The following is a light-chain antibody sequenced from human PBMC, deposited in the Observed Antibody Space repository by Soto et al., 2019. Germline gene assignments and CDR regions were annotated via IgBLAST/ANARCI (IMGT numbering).Light chain of an antibody. J-gene: IGKJ4*01. CDR1: QSVTTY. Sequence: EIVLTQSPGTLSLSPGERATLSCRASQSVTTYLAWYQQKPGQAPRLLIYDASSRATGIPARFSGSGSGTDFTLTISSLEPEDFAFYYCLQRSNWPPPLSFGGGTKVDIK. V-gene: IGKV3-11*01. CDR2: DAS. CDR3: LQRSNWPPPLS.